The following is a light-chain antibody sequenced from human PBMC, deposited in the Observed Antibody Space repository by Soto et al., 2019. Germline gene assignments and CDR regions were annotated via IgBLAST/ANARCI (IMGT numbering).Light chain of an antibody. J-gene: IGLJ1*01. V-gene: IGLV2-14*03. Sequence: QSALTQPASVSGSPGQSITISCTGTSSDVGCYNYVSWYQHHPGKAPKLIIYDVSNRPSGVSNRFSGSKSGNTASLTISGLQPEDEADYYCSSYTTSNTRQIVFGTGTKLTVL. CDR2: DVS. CDR3: SSYTTSNTRQIV. CDR1: SSDVGCYNY.